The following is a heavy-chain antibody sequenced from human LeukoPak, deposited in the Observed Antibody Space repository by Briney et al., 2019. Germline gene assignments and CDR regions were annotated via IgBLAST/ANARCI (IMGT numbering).Heavy chain of an antibody. Sequence: PGGSLRLSCAASGFTVSSNYRSWVRQAPGRGLEGVSVTYSGGSTYYADSVKGRFTISRDNSKNTLYLQMNSLRAEDTAVYYCARDYYRAFDIWGQGTMVTVSS. CDR3: ARDYYRAFDI. CDR2: TYSGGST. V-gene: IGHV3-66*01. D-gene: IGHD3-10*01. CDR1: GFTVSSNY. J-gene: IGHJ3*02.